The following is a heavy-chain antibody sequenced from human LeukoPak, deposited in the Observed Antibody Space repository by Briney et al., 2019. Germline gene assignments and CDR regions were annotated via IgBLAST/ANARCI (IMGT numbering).Heavy chain of an antibody. D-gene: IGHD4-11*01. CDR3: ARDGGMTTVTTGRYYYYYYYMDV. CDR1: GYTFTGYY. J-gene: IGHJ6*03. Sequence: ASVKVSCKASGYTFTGYYMHWVRQAPGQGLEWMGWINPNSGGTNYAQKFQGRVTMTRDTSISTAYMELSRLRSVDTAVYYCARDGGMTTVTTGRYYYYYYYMDVWGKGTTVTVSS. CDR2: INPNSGGT. V-gene: IGHV1-2*02.